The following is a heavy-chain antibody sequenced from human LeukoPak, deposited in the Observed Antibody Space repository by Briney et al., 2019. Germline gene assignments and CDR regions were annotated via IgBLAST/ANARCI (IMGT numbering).Heavy chain of an antibody. CDR3: ARDSYGYGGAFDI. V-gene: IGHV1-46*01. CDR1: GYTFTRYF. D-gene: IGHD5-18*01. Sequence: ASVKVSCKASGYTFTRYFMHWVRHAPGQGFEWMGIIKPSGGSTNYAQKFQGRVTMTRDTSTSTVYMEMSSVRSEDTAVYYCARDSYGYGGAFDIWGQGTMVTVSS. J-gene: IGHJ3*02. CDR2: IKPSGGST.